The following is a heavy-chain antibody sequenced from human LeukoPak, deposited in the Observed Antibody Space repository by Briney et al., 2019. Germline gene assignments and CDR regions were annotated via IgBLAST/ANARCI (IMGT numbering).Heavy chain of an antibody. Sequence: PGGSLRPSCAASGFTFSSYWMHWVRQGPGKGLGWVSRINSDGSSTNYADSVKGRFTISRDNAKNTLYLQMNSLRAEDTAVYYCAREKRGHDAFDIWGQGTLVTVSS. D-gene: IGHD3-10*01. V-gene: IGHV3-74*01. CDR2: INSDGSST. CDR1: GFTFSSYW. CDR3: AREKRGHDAFDI. J-gene: IGHJ3*02.